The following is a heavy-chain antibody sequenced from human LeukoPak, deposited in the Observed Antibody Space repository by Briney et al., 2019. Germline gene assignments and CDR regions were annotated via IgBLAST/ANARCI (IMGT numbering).Heavy chain of an antibody. D-gene: IGHD2-15*01. J-gene: IGHJ5*02. V-gene: IGHV4-34*01. Sequence: PGGSLRLSCAASGLTFSSYAMRWVRQPPGKGLEWIGEINHSGSTNYNPSLKSRVTISVDTSKNQFSLKLSSVTAADTAVYYCARGWRSGGSCYKFDPWGQGTLVTVSS. CDR3: ARGWRSGGSCYKFDP. CDR1: GLTFSSYA. CDR2: INHSGST.